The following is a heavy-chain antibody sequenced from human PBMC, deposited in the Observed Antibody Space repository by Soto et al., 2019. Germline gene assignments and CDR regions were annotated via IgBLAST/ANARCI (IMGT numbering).Heavy chain of an antibody. Sequence: QVQLQQWGAGLLKPSETLSLTCAVYGGSFSGYSWTWIRQSPGKGLEWIGQINDGGSANYNPSLKSRVTISVDTSNNEFFLELSSVTAADTAVYYCARGLFSETHDSGGWYFFDYGGQGTLVTVSS. J-gene: IGHJ4*02. CDR3: ARGLFSETHDSGGWYFFDY. V-gene: IGHV4-34*01. CDR1: GGSFSGYS. D-gene: IGHD3-10*01. CDR2: INDGGSA.